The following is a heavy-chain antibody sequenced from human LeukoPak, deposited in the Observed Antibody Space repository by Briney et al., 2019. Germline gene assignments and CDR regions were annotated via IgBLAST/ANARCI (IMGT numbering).Heavy chain of an antibody. Sequence: GGSLGLSCAASGFTFSSYEMNWVRQAPGKGLEWVSYISSSGSTIYYADSVKGRFTISRDNAKNSLYLQMNSLRAEDTAVYYCARAGFDILTGYYDYWGQGTLVTVSS. V-gene: IGHV3-48*03. CDR3: ARAGFDILTGYYDY. CDR1: GFTFSSYE. J-gene: IGHJ4*02. CDR2: ISSSGSTI. D-gene: IGHD3-9*01.